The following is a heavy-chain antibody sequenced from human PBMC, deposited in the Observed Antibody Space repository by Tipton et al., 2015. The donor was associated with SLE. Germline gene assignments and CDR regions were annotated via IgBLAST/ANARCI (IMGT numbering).Heavy chain of an antibody. CDR3: ARAPYGGSSPLFDY. V-gene: IGHV3-7*03. J-gene: IGHJ4*02. CDR2: IKQDGSEK. Sequence: SLRLSCAASGFTFDTYWMSWVRQAPGKGLEWVANIKQDGSEKYYVDSVKGRFTISRDNAKNSLYLQMNSLRAEDTAVYYCARAPYGGSSPLFDYWGQGTLVTVSS. D-gene: IGHD4-23*01. CDR1: GFTFDTYW.